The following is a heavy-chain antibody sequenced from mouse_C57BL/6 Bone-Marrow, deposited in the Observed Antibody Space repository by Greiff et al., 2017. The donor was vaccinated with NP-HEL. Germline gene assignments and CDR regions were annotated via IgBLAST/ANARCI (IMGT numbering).Heavy chain of an antibody. CDR2: IDPENGDT. CDR3: TTGTTVVTYFDY. CDR1: GFNIKDDY. J-gene: IGHJ2*01. Sequence: EVQLQQSGAELVRPGASVKLSCTASGFNIKDDYMHWVKQRPEQGLEWIGWIDPENGDTEYASKFQGKATITADTSSNTAYLQLSSLTSEDTAVYYCTTGTTVVTYFDYWGQGTTLTVSS. D-gene: IGHD1-1*01. V-gene: IGHV14-4*01.